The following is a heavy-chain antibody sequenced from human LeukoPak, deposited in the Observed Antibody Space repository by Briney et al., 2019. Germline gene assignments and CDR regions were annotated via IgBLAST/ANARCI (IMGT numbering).Heavy chain of an antibody. V-gene: IGHV3-74*01. CDR3: TRDANHYGSMDV. CDR1: GITVSKYW. Sequence: GGSLRLSCAVSGITVSKYWMHWVRQVPGKGLVWVSRIHSDGSTTDYADSVKGRFTITRDSAKNTLYLEMNSLRVEDTAVYYCTRDANHYGSMDVWGQGTTVTVSS. D-gene: IGHD4-17*01. CDR2: IHSDGSTT. J-gene: IGHJ6*02.